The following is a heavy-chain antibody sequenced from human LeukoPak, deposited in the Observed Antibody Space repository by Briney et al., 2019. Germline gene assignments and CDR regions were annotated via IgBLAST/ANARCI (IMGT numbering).Heavy chain of an antibody. Sequence: SGPTLVNPTQTLTLTCTFSGFSLSTSGMRVSCIRQPPGKALEWLARIDWDDDKFYSTSLKTRLTISKDTSKNQVVLTMTNMDPVDTATYYCARIPYYYDSSGYYYGLDYWGQGTLVTVSS. J-gene: IGHJ4*02. CDR1: GFSLSTSGMR. CDR2: IDWDDDK. D-gene: IGHD3-22*01. V-gene: IGHV2-70*04. CDR3: ARIPYYYDSSGYYYGLDY.